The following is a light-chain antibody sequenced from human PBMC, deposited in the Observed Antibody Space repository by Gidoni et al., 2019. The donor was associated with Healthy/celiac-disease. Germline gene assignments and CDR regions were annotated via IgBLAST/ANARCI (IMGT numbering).Light chain of an antibody. V-gene: IGKV1-33*01. CDR3: QQYDNPSPLT. CDR2: DAS. J-gene: IGKJ4*01. Sequence: DIQMTQSPSSLSASVGDRVTITCQASQDISNYLNWYQQKPGKAPKLLIYDASNLETGVPSRFSGSGSGTDFTFTISSLQPEDIATYYCQQYDNPSPLTFXGXTKVXIK. CDR1: QDISNY.